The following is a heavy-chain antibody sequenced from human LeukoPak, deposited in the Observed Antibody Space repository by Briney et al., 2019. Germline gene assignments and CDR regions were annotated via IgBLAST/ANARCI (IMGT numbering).Heavy chain of an antibody. CDR3: AREKVEETYYYYMDV. J-gene: IGHJ6*03. Sequence: SETLSLTCTVSGGSISSGGYYWSWIRQHPGKGLEWIGYIYYSGSTNYNPSLKSRVTMSVDTSKNQFSLKLSSVTAADTAVYYCAREKVEETYYYYMDVWGKGTTVTVSS. V-gene: IGHV4-61*08. CDR1: GGSISSGGYY. CDR2: IYYSGST.